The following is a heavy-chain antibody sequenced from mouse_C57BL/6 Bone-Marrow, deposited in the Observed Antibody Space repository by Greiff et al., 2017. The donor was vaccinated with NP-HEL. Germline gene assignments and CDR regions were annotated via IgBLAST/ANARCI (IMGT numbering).Heavy chain of an antibody. D-gene: IGHD1-1*01. V-gene: IGHV2-9-1*01. J-gene: IGHJ1*03. CDR1: GFSLTSYA. CDR2: IWTGGGT. CDR3: ARRGVVGPRWYFDV. Sequence: VKLMESGPGLVAPSQSLSITCTVSGFSLTSYAISWVRQPPGKGLEWLGVIWTGGGTNYNSALKSRLSISKDNSKSQVFLKRNSLQTDDTARYYCARRGVVGPRWYFDVWGTGTTVTVSS.